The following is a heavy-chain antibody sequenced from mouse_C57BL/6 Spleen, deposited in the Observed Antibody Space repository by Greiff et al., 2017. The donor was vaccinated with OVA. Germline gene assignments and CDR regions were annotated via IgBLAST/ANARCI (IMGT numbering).Heavy chain of an antibody. CDR2: IHPNSGST. CDR1: GYTFTSYW. Sequence: QVQLKQPGAELVKPGASVKLSCKASGYTFTSYWMHWVKQRPGQGLEWIGMIHPNSGSTNYNEKFKSKATLTVDKSSSTAYMQLSSLTSEDSAVYYCASTTVVARGFAYWGQGTLVTVSA. V-gene: IGHV1-64*01. CDR3: ASTTVVARGFAY. J-gene: IGHJ3*01. D-gene: IGHD1-1*01.